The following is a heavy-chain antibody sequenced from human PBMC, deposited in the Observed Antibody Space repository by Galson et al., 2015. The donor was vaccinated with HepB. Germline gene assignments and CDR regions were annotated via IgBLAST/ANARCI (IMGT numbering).Heavy chain of an antibody. CDR1: GGTFSSYA. Sequence: SVKVSCKASGGTFSSYAISWVRQAPGQGLEWMGGIIPIFGTANYAQKFQGRVTITADESTSTAYMELSSLRSEDTAVYYCASTDAGEGIVVVPAARDYYYYYMDVWGKGTTVTVSS. J-gene: IGHJ6*03. D-gene: IGHD2-2*01. V-gene: IGHV1-69*13. CDR3: ASTDAGEGIVVVPAARDYYYYYMDV. CDR2: IIPIFGTA.